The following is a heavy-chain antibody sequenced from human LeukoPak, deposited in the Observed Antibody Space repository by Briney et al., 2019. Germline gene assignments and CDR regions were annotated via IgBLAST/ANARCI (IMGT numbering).Heavy chain of an antibody. J-gene: IGHJ4*02. CDR3: ARDPCGGDCHFDY. D-gene: IGHD2-21*02. CDR2: INPSGGST. CDR1: GYIFTSYY. Sequence: ASVKLSCKASGYIFTSYYMHWVRQAPGQGPEWMGKINPSGGSTSYAQKFQGRVTMTRDTSTSTVYMELSRLRSEDTAVYYCARDPCGGDCHFDYWGQGALVTVSS. V-gene: IGHV1-46*01.